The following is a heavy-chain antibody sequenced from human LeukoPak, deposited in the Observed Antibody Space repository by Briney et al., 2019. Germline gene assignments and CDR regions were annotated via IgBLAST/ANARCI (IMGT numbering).Heavy chain of an antibody. CDR3: ARGGSGATTDY. J-gene: IGHJ4*02. CDR2: MNPNSGNT. D-gene: IGHD1-26*01. V-gene: IGHV1-8*01. CDR1: GYSFTSCD. Sequence: ASVKVSCKASGYSFTSCDINWVRQATGQGLKRMGWMNPNSGNTGYAQKFQGRVTMTMNTSISTAYMELSSLRSEDTAVYYCARGGSGATTDYWGQGTLVTVSS.